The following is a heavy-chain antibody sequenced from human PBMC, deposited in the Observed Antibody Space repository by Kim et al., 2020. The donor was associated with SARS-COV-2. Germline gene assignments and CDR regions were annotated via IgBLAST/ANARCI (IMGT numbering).Heavy chain of an antibody. CDR3: AKDGGTFFRSAPFLPN. V-gene: IGHV3-23*01. Sequence: GGSLRLSCAASGFSFSKFAMHWVRQAPGKGLEWVAVIRDNGGLTYYAASVKGRFTISRDNAKNTVSLQMNTLRVDDTARYYCAKDGGTFFRSAPFLPNWGQGILVTVSS. CDR1: GFSFSKFA. CDR2: IRDNGGLT. J-gene: IGHJ4*02.